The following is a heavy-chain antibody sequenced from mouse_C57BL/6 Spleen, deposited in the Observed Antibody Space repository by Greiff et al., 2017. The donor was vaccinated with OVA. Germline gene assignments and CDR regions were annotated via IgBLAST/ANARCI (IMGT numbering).Heavy chain of an antibody. Sequence: QVQLQQPGAELVKPGASVKVSCTASGYTFPSYWMHWLKQRPGQGLAWIGRIHPSDSDTNYNQKFKGKATLTVDKSSSPAYMQFSSLTSEDSAVYYCAIGGDDYGSSSFDYWGKGTTLTGAS. CDR2: IHPSDSDT. CDR3: AIGGDDYGSSSFDY. V-gene: IGHV1-74*01. J-gene: IGHJ2*01. CDR1: GYTFPSYW. D-gene: IGHD1-1*01.